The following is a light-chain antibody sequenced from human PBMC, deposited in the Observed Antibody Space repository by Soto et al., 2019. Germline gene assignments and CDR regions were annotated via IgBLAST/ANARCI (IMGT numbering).Light chain of an antibody. CDR3: QQYDNWPLT. J-gene: IGKJ4*01. V-gene: IGKV3-15*01. CDR2: GAS. CDR1: QSVRSN. Sequence: IVMTQSPATLSVSPGERATLSCRASQSVRSNLAWYQQKPGQSPRLLIYGASTRTLGIPARFSGSGSGTEFTLTISSLQSEDFAVYYCQQYDNWPLTFGGGTKVDIK.